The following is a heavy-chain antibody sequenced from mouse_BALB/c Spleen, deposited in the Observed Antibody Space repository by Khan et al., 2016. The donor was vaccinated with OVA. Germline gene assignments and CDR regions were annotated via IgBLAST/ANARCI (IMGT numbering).Heavy chain of an antibody. CDR3: ACELRGFAY. D-gene: IGHD1-1*01. CDR1: GDSITSGY. CDR2: ISYSGNT. V-gene: IGHV3-8*02. J-gene: IGHJ3*01. Sequence: EVQLQESGPSLVKPSQTLSLTCSVTGDSITSGYWNWIRKFPGNKLEYIGYISYSGNTHYNPSLKSRISITRDTPKNQNYLQLNSVTTEDTATYYCACELRGFAYWGQGTLVTVSA.